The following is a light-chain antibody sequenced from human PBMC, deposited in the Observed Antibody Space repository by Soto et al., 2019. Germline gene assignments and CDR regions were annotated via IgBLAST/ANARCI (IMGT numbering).Light chain of an antibody. Sequence: EIVLTQSPGTLSLSPLDRSTLSCRASQSVRNSLLAWYQQKPGQPPRLLIYDASTRATATPERFSGSGSGTDFTLTISRLEPEDFAVYYCHQYGTSPFTFGPGTKVDIK. J-gene: IGKJ3*01. CDR1: QSVRNSL. V-gene: IGKV3-20*01. CDR2: DAS. CDR3: HQYGTSPFT.